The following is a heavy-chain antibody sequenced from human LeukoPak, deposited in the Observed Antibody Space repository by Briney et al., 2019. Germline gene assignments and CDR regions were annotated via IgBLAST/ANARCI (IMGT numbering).Heavy chain of an antibody. CDR2: INHSGST. CDR1: GGSFSGYY. CDR3: AGSYGGNAVGAFDI. Sequence: SETLSLTCAVYGGSFSGYYWSWIRQPPGKGLEWIGEINHSGSTNYNPSLKSRVTISVDTSKNQFSLKLSSVTAADTAVYHCAGSYGGNAVGAFDIWGQGTMVIVSS. V-gene: IGHV4-34*01. J-gene: IGHJ3*02. D-gene: IGHD4/OR15-4a*01.